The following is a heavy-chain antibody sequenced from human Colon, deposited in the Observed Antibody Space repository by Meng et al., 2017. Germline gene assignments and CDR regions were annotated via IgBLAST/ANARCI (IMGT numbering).Heavy chain of an antibody. J-gene: IGHJ5*02. CDR2: IYYSGGT. D-gene: IGHD3-10*01. V-gene: IGHV4-31*03. Sequence: SETLSLTCTVSGGSISSGGYYWSWILQHPGKGLEWFGYIYYSGGTYYNPSLKSRVTISVHTSKNQFSLNLSSVTAADTAVYYCARDRSIGFGDGWFAPWGQGTLVTVSS. CDR1: GGSISSGGYY. CDR3: ARDRSIGFGDGWFAP.